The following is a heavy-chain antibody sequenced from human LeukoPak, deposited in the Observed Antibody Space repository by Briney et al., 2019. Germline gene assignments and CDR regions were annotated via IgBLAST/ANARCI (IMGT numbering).Heavy chain of an antibody. CDR3: ARLSGTPHYYFDC. Sequence: ASVKVSCKASGYTFTGYYMHWVRQAPGQGLEWMGWINPNSGGTNYAQKFQGWVTMTRDTSISTAYMELSRLRSDDTAVYYCARLSGTPHYYFDCWGQGTLVTVSS. CDR1: GYTFTGYY. CDR2: INPNSGGT. D-gene: IGHD5-12*01. V-gene: IGHV1-2*04. J-gene: IGHJ4*02.